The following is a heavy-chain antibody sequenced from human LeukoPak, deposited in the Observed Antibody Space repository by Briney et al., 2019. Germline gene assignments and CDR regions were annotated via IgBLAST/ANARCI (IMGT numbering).Heavy chain of an antibody. Sequence: GGSLRLSCAASGFTFSSYAMSWVRQAPGKGLEWVSAISGSGGSTYYADSVKGRFTISRDNSKNTLYLQMNSLRAEDTAVYYCGKRSGPGRGFFDYWGQGNLVTVSS. J-gene: IGHJ4*02. CDR1: GFTFSSYA. D-gene: IGHD3-10*01. CDR3: GKRSGPGRGFFDY. CDR2: ISGSGGST. V-gene: IGHV3-23*01.